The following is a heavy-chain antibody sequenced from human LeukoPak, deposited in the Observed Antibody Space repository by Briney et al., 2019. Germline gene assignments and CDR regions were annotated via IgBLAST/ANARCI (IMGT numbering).Heavy chain of an antibody. CDR1: GGSISNYY. J-gene: IGHJ4*02. D-gene: IGHD3-10*01. Sequence: PSETLSLTCTVSGGSISNYYWSWIRQPAGMGLEWIGRIYASGSTNYNPSLKSRVTMSVDASTNQFSLNPSSVTAADTAVYYFARASARGAQFDYWGQGTLVTVSS. CDR3: ARASARGAQFDY. V-gene: IGHV4-4*07. CDR2: IYASGST.